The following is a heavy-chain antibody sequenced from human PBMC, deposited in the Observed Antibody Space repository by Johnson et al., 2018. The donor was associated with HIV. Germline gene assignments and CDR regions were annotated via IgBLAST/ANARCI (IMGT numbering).Heavy chain of an antibody. J-gene: IGHJ3*01. CDR2: INSNGGKT. Sequence: VQLVESGGGLVQPGGSLRLSCAASGFTFSSYWMHWVRQAPGKGLVWVSRINSNGGKTYYANSVKGRFTISRDNSKNTLYLQMGSLRTEDMAVYHCARARYTSDWYRYDALDLWGQGTMVTVSS. D-gene: IGHD6-13*01. CDR3: ARARYTSDWYRYDALDL. CDR1: GFTFSSYW. V-gene: IGHV3-64*01.